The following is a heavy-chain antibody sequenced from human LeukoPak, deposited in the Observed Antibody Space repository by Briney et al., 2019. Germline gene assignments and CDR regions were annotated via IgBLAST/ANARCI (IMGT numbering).Heavy chain of an antibody. D-gene: IGHD3-22*01. V-gene: IGHV1-46*01. J-gene: IGHJ4*02. CDR2: LNPSSGST. Sequence: ASVKVSCKASGYTCTTYYMHWVRQAPGQGLEWMGILNPSSGSTSYAQRFQGRVTMTRDTSTSTFYMELRSLKSEDTAVYYCARDGEYYDSSGSYFDYWGQGTAVTVSS. CDR1: GYTCTTYY. CDR3: ARDGEYYDSSGSYFDY.